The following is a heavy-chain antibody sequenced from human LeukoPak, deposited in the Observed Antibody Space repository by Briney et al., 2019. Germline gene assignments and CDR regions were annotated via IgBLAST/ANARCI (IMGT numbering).Heavy chain of an antibody. CDR3: ARTGGDCSSGLCYYAMDV. V-gene: IGHV1-8*01. Sequence: ASVKVSCKASGYTFTSYDINWVRQATGQGLEWMGWMNPNSGNTGYAQKFQGRVTMTRNTSISTAYMELSSLRSEDTAVYYCARTGGDCSSGLCYYAMDVWGQGTTVTVS. D-gene: IGHD2-21*02. CDR2: MNPNSGNT. CDR1: GYTFTSYD. J-gene: IGHJ6*02.